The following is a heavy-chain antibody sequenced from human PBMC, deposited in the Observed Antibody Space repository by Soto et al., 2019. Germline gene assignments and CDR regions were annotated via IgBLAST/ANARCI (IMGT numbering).Heavy chain of an antibody. Sequence: EVQLLESGGGLVQPGGSLRLSCAASGFTFSSYAMSWVRRAPGKGLEWVSAISGSGGSTYYADSVKGRFTISRDNSKHTLYLQMNSLRAEDTAVYYCATPYGDYVMNAFDIWGQGTMVIVSS. CDR1: GFTFSSYA. CDR3: ATPYGDYVMNAFDI. CDR2: ISGSGGST. V-gene: IGHV3-23*01. J-gene: IGHJ3*02. D-gene: IGHD4-17*01.